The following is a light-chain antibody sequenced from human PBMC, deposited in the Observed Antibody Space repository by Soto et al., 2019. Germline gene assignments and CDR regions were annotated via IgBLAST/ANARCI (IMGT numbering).Light chain of an antibody. CDR3: SLSYSGVRV. CDR2: DTS. CDR1: AGPVTSRHY. J-gene: IGLJ3*02. V-gene: IGLV7-46*01. Sequence: QAVVTQEPSLTVSPGGTVTLTCASSAGPVTSRHYPYWFQQKPVQAPRALIYDTSNKHPWTPARFSGSLLGGTPALILSGAQPEDEADYYCSLSYSGVRVFGGGTKLTVL.